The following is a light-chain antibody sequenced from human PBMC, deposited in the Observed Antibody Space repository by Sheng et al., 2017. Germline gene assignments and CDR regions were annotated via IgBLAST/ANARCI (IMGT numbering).Light chain of an antibody. CDR3: SSYTSSRSYV. V-gene: IGLV2-14*03. CDR1: SSDVGGYNF. CDR2: DVS. J-gene: IGLJ1*01. Sequence: QSALTQPPSASGSPGQSVTIACTGISSDVGGYNFVSWYQQHPGKAPKLIIYDVSNRPSGVSNRFSGSKSDNTASLTISGLQAEDEADYYCSSYTSSRSYVFGTGTKVTVL.